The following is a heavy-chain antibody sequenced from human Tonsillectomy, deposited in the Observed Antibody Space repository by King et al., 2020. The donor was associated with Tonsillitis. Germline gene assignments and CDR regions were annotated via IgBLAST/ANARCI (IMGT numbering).Heavy chain of an antibody. CDR3: ARGTNWNYRRYYMDV. CDR2: ISSSGSTM. CDR1: GFTFSSYE. V-gene: IGHV3-48*03. Sequence: DVQLVESGGGLVQPGGSLRLSCAASGFTFSSYEINWVRQAPGKGLEWVSYISSSGSTMYYAGSLQGRFTISRDNAKNSLYLQMSSLRAEDTAVYYCARGTNWNYRRYYMDVWGKGTTVTVSS. D-gene: IGHD1-7*01. J-gene: IGHJ6*03.